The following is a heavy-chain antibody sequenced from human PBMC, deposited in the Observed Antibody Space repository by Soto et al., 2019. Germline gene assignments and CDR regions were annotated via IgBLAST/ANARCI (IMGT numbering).Heavy chain of an antibody. V-gene: IGHV3-9*01. CDR3: AKDMRDGYNANNYYYGMDV. Sequence: ESGGGLVQPGRSLRLSCAASGFTFDDYAMHWVRQAPGKGLEWVSGISWNSGSIGYADSVKGRFTISRDNAKNSLYLQMNSLRAEDTALYYCAKDMRDGYNANNYYYGMDVWGQGTTVTVSS. D-gene: IGHD5-12*01. CDR1: GFTFDDYA. J-gene: IGHJ6*02. CDR2: ISWNSGSI.